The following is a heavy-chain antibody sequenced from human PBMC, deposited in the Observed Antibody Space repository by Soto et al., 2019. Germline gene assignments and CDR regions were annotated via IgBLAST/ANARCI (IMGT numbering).Heavy chain of an antibody. CDR3: ARARRDYDILTGSNMDV. V-gene: IGHV1-2*04. D-gene: IGHD3-9*01. Sequence: ASVKVSCKASGYTFTSYDINWVRQAPGQGLEWMGWINPNSGGTNYAQKFQGWVTMTRDTSISTAYMELSRLRSDDTAVYYCARARRDYDILTGSNMDVWGQGTTVTVS. J-gene: IGHJ6*02. CDR1: GYTFTSYD. CDR2: INPNSGGT.